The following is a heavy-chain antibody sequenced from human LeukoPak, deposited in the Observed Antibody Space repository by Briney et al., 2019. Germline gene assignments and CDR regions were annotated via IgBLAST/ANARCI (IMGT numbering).Heavy chain of an antibody. Sequence: ASVKVSCKASGYTFTSYGISWVRQAPGQGLEWMGWISAYNGNTNYAQKLQGRVTMTTDTSTSTAYMELRSLRSDDTAVYYCARDGTFWGSYRYSYYYYYMDVWGKGTTVTISS. CDR2: ISAYNGNT. CDR3: ARDGTFWGSYRYSYYYYYMDV. V-gene: IGHV1-18*01. J-gene: IGHJ6*03. CDR1: GYTFTSYG. D-gene: IGHD3-16*02.